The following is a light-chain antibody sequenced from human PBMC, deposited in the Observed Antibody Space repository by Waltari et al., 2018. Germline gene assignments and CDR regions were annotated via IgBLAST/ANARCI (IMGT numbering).Light chain of an antibody. CDR2: DDD. J-gene: IGLJ2*01. Sequence: SSELTQPPSVSVSPGQTARITCSGAELPKKYAYWFQQRSGQAPMLVIYDDDKRPSGIPGGFSGSSSGTMATLSISGAQEEDEADYYCYSTDTSGGSFGGGTKLTVL. CDR3: YSTDTSGGS. CDR1: ELPKKY. V-gene: IGLV3-10*01.